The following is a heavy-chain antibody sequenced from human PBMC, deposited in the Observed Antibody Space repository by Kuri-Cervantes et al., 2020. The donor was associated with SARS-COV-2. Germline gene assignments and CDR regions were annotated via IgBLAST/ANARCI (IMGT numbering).Heavy chain of an antibody. CDR2: IYSGGST. J-gene: IGHJ4*02. D-gene: IGHD2-2*02. CDR3: AKDGDIVVVPATISGGFDS. CDR1: GFTVSSNY. V-gene: IGHV3-53*01. Sequence: GGSLRLSCAASGFTVSSNYMSWVRQAPGKGLEWVSAIYSGGSTYYADSVKGRFTISRDNSKNTLYLQMNSLRAEDTAVYYCAKDGDIVVVPATISGGFDSWGQGTLVTVSS.